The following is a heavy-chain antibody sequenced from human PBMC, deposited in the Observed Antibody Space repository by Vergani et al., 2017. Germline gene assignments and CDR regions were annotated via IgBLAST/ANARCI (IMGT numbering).Heavy chain of an antibody. CDR2: VHTDVTD. J-gene: IGHJ5*02. V-gene: IGHV4-4*07. CDR1: GGSFNTYY. CDR3: ARDKWDEDGPRGWFAP. Sequence: QVQLEESGPGLVKPSETLSLTCTVSGGSFNTYYWSWIRQPAGQGLEWLGRVHTDVTDYYNPFLRTRVRLSADLSQIQFSLKMTSLTAADTAVYFCARDKWDEDGPRGWFAPWGQGILVTVSS. D-gene: IGHD5-24*01.